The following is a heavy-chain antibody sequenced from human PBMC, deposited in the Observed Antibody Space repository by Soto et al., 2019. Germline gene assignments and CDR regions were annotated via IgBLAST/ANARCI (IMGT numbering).Heavy chain of an antibody. J-gene: IGHJ6*03. CDR2: IYPGDSDT. V-gene: IGHV5-51*01. D-gene: IGHD1-20*01. Sequence: PGESLKISCQGSGYSFTSYWIGWVRQMPGKGLEWMGIIYPGDSDTRYSPSFQGQVTISADKSISTAYLQWSSLKASDTAMYYCARARVNWNYYYYYMDVWGKGTTVTVSS. CDR3: ARARVNWNYYYYYMDV. CDR1: GYSFTSYW.